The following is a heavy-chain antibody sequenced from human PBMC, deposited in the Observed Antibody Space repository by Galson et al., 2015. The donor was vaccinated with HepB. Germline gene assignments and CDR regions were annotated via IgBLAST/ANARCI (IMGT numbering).Heavy chain of an antibody. V-gene: IGHV1-69*04. CDR2: IIPILGIA. D-gene: IGHD3-22*01. CDR1: GGTFSSYA. J-gene: IGHJ3*02. Sequence: SVKVSCKASGGTFSSYAISWVRQAPGQGLEWMGRIIPILGIANYAQKFQGRVTITADKSTSTAYMELSSLRSEDTAVYYCASYPYYYDSSGYPDAFDIWGQGTMVTVSS. CDR3: ASYPYYYDSSGYPDAFDI.